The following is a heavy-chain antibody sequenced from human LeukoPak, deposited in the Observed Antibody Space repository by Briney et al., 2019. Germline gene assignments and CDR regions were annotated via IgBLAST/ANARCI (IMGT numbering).Heavy chain of an antibody. CDR3: ARERRITMVRGVIITGWFDP. J-gene: IGHJ5*02. V-gene: IGHV4-34*01. D-gene: IGHD3-10*01. CDR2: INHSGST. Sequence: PSETLSLTCAVYGGSFSGYYWSWIRQPPGKGLEWIGEINHSGSTNYNPSLKSRVTISVDTSKNQFSLKLSSVTAADTAVYYRARERRITMVRGVIITGWFDPRGQGTLVTVSS. CDR1: GGSFSGYY.